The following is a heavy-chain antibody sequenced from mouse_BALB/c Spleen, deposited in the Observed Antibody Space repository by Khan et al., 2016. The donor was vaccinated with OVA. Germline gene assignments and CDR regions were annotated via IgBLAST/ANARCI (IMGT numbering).Heavy chain of an antibody. Sequence: EVHLVESGGDLVKPGGSLKLSCAASGFTFSSYGMSWVRQTPDKRLEWVATINSDGFYTYYPDSVKGRFTISRNNAKKTLYLQVRSLKSEDTAMYDCASHLTGSFAYWGQGTLVTVSA. D-gene: IGHD4-1*01. CDR1: GFTFSSYG. V-gene: IGHV5-6*01. CDR2: INSDGFYT. CDR3: ASHLTGSFAY. J-gene: IGHJ3*01.